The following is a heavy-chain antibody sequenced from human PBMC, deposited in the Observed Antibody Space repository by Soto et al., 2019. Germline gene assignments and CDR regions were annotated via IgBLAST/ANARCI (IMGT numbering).Heavy chain of an antibody. Sequence: QITLKESGPTLVKPTQTLTLTCSFSGFSLSTTGVGVGWIRQPPGKALEWLGFAYWDDDNRYSPSLKSRLTITKDTSRNQVVLTMTHMDPVDTATYFCAHRRGGYNWDDAHFDYWGQGTLVTVSS. CDR2: AYWDDDN. V-gene: IGHV2-5*02. CDR3: AHRRGGYNWDDAHFDY. CDR1: GFSLSTTGVG. D-gene: IGHD1-20*01. J-gene: IGHJ4*02.